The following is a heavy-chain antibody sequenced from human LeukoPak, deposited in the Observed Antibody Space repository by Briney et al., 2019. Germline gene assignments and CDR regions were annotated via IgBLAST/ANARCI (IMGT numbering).Heavy chain of an antibody. CDR1: GFTFSSYG. Sequence: GGSLRLSCAASGFTFSSYGMHWVLQAPCKELEWMAVIWYDGSNEYCADSVKGRFTISRDNSKNTLYLQMNSLRAEDTAVYYCARDHEWGRAYFDYWGQGTLVTVSS. D-gene: IGHD1-26*01. CDR3: ARDHEWGRAYFDY. V-gene: IGHV3-33*01. J-gene: IGHJ4*02. CDR2: IWYDGSNE.